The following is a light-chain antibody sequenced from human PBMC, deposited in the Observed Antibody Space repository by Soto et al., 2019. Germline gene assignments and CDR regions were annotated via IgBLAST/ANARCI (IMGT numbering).Light chain of an antibody. V-gene: IGKV1-5*01. J-gene: IGKJ4*01. CDR2: AVS. CDR1: ESISSW. Sequence: DIQSSEVSASVPAGGLDTVTINCRASESISSWLAWYQQKPGKAPELLIYAVSYLQSGVPSRFSFSGSGTDYTITISSLEPEAYPLYYCQQYGTSPRAFGGGTKVDIK. CDR3: QQYGTSPRA.